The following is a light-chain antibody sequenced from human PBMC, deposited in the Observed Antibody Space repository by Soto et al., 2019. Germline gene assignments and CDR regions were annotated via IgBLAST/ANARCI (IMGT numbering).Light chain of an antibody. J-gene: IGKJ4*01. V-gene: IGKV1-9*01. Sequence: DIQLTQSPSFLSASVGDRVTITCRASQGISSYLVWYQQKPGKAPKLLIYAAPTLQSGVPSRFSGSGSGTEFTLTISSLQLEDFATYYCQQLNSYSLTFGGGTKVEIK. CDR2: AAP. CDR3: QQLNSYSLT. CDR1: QGISSY.